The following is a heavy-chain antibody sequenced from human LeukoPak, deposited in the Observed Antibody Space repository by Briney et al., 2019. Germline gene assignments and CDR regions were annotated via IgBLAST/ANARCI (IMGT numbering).Heavy chain of an antibody. D-gene: IGHD6-13*01. CDR3: AKDVQRFSSSWYYFDS. CDR2: IGVSGATT. CDR1: GFTFSSYA. Sequence: PGGSLRLSCAASGFTFSSYAMSWVRQAPAKGLEWLSGIGVSGATTYYADSVKGRFTISRDNSKNTLYLQMNSLRGEDTAVYYCAKDVQRFSSSWYYFDSWGQGTLVTASS. V-gene: IGHV3-23*01. J-gene: IGHJ4*02.